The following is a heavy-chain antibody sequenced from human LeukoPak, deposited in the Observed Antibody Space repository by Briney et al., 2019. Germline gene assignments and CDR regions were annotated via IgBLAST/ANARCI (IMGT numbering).Heavy chain of an antibody. V-gene: IGHV1-2*02. CDR1: GYTFTGYY. J-gene: IGHJ5*02. CDR3: ARDIMDYYDSSGLVGANNWFDP. D-gene: IGHD3-22*01. CDR2: INPHSGGT. Sequence: ASVKVSCKASGYTFTGYYIHRVRQAPGQGLEWMGWINPHSGGTNYAQKFQGGVTMTRDTSITTAYMELSSLRSDDTAVYYCARDIMDYYDSSGLVGANNWFDPWGQGTLVTVSS.